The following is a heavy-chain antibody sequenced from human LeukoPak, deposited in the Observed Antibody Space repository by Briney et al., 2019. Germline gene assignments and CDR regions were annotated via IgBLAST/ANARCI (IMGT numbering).Heavy chain of an antibody. J-gene: IGHJ3*02. CDR3: ARPSEGSYLGQGAFDI. D-gene: IGHD1-26*01. Sequence: PSETLSLTCTVSGGSISSSSYYWGWIRQPPGKGLEWIGSIYYSGSTYYNPSLKSRVTISVDTSKNQFSLKLSSVTAADTAVYYCARPSEGSYLGQGAFDIWGQGTMVTVSS. CDR1: GGSISSSSYY. V-gene: IGHV4-39*01. CDR2: IYYSGST.